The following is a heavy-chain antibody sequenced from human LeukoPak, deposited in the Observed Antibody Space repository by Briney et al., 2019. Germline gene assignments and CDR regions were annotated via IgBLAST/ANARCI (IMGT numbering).Heavy chain of an antibody. CDR3: ARDWAAAGTRDAFDI. CDR2: INPNSGGT. V-gene: IGHV1-2*02. Sequence: ASVKVSCKASGYTFTGYYMHWVRQAPGQGLEWMGWINPNSGGTNYAQKFQGRVTMTRDTSISTAYMELSRLRSDDTAVYYCARDWAAAGTRDAFDIWGQGTRVTVSS. J-gene: IGHJ3*02. CDR1: GYTFTGYY. D-gene: IGHD6-13*01.